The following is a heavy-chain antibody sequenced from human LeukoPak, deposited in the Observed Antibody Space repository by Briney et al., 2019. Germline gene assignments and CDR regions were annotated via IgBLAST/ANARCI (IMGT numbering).Heavy chain of an antibody. J-gene: IGHJ3*02. D-gene: IGHD3-3*01. CDR3: ARVPGVVADAFDI. CDR1: GFTFSSYS. V-gene: IGHV3-48*01. CDR2: ISSSSSTI. Sequence: PGGSLRLSCAASGFTFSSYSMNWVRQAPGKGLEWVSYISSSSSTIYYADSVKGRFTISRDNAKNSLYLQMNSLRAEDTAVYYCARVPGVVADAFDIWGQGTMVTVSS.